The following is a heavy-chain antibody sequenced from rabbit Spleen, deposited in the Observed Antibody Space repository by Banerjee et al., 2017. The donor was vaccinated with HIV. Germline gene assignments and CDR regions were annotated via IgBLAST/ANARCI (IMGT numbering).Heavy chain of an antibody. CDR1: GFSFSSGYY. Sequence: QSLEESGGDLVKPGASLTLTCAASGFSFSSGYYMSWVRQAPGKGLEWIGCIGTGSGNTYYASWAKGRFTISKTSSTTVTLQMASLTAADTATYFCARDLDDVIGWNFGWWGQGTLVTVS. J-gene: IGHJ3*01. CDR3: ARDLDDVIGWNFGW. V-gene: IGHV1S40*01. CDR2: IGTGSGNT. D-gene: IGHD4-1*01.